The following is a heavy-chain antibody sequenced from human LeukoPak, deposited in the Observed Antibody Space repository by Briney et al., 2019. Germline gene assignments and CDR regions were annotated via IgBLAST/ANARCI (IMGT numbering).Heavy chain of an antibody. J-gene: IGHJ4*02. V-gene: IGHV4-59*01. CDR1: AGSISGYY. D-gene: IGHD6-13*01. CDR3: SRYSSSWYNDY. Sequence: SETLSLTCTVSAGSISGYYWSWIRQPPGKGLEWIGCIHYSGRTNYNPSLNSRLTMSVDTSKNQFSLRLSSVTAADTAMYYCSRYSSSWYNDYWGQGTLVTVSS. CDR2: IHYSGRT.